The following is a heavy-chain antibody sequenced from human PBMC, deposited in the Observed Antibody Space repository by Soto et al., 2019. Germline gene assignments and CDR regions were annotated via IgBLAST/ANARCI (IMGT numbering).Heavy chain of an antibody. CDR1: GYTFTSYA. CDR3: ARGRDAPPHYDDAFDI. V-gene: IGHV1-69*13. CDR2: INAIIGTA. Sequence: GASVKVSCKASGYTFTSYAMHWVRQAPGQRLEWMGWINAIIGTANYAQKFQGRVTITADESTSTAYMELSSLRSEDTAVYYCARGRDAPPHYDDAFDIWGQGTMVTV. D-gene: IGHD3-22*01. J-gene: IGHJ3*02.